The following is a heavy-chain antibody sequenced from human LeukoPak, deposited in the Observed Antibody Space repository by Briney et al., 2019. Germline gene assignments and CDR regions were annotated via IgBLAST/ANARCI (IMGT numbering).Heavy chain of an antibody. Sequence: ASVKVSCKASGYTFTGYYMHWVRQAPGQGLEWMGWINPNSGGTNYAQKFQGRVTMTRDTPISTAYMELSRLRSDDTAVYYCATGITSIAAAGEADYWGQGTLVTVSS. V-gene: IGHV1-2*02. J-gene: IGHJ4*02. CDR1: GYTFTGYY. CDR3: ATGITSIAAAGEADY. CDR2: INPNSGGT. D-gene: IGHD6-13*01.